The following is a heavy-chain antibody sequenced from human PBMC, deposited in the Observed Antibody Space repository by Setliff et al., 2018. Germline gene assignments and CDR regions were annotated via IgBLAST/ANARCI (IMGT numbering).Heavy chain of an antibody. CDR1: GFTFSLHA. J-gene: IGHJ6*03. Sequence: GGSLRLSCAVSGFTFSLHAMHCVRQTPGKGLEWVAVISDEGNNEYYADSVKGRCTISRDNSKNTLYLQMSSPTTEDTAVYYCARGPLGDYADFYYYMDVWGMGTTVTVSS. CDR3: ARGPLGDYADFYYYMDV. D-gene: IGHD4-17*01. V-gene: IGHV3-30*04. CDR2: ISDEGNNE.